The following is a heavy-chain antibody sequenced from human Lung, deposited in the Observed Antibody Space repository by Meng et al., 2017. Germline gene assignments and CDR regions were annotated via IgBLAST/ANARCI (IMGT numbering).Heavy chain of an antibody. CDR2: ISSSSA. CDR1: GFTFSSYS. V-gene: IGHV3-21*01. D-gene: IGHD2-15*01. CDR3: ARGRVVVAATPSDY. Sequence: EVQLVESGGGLVKPGGSLRLSFAASGFTFSSYSMNWVRQAPGKGLEWVSSISSSSAYADSVKGRFTISRDNAKNSLYLQMNSLRAEDTAVYYCARGRVVVAATPSDYWGQVTLVTVSS. J-gene: IGHJ4*02.